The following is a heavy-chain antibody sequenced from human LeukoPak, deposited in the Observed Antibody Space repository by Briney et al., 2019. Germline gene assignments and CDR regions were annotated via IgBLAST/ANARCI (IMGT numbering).Heavy chain of an antibody. CDR2: INHSGST. D-gene: IGHD5-24*01. CDR1: GGSFSGYY. V-gene: IGHV4-34*01. CDR3: AREALRDGYSIDY. J-gene: IGHJ4*02. Sequence: SETLSLTCAVYGGSFSGYYWSWIRQPPGKGLEWIGEINHSGSTNYNPSLKSRVTISVDTSKNQLSLKLSSVTAADTAVYYCAREALRDGYSIDYWGQGTLVTVSS.